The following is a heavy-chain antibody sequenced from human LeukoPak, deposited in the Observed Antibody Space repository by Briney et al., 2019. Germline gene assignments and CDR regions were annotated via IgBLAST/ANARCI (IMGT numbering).Heavy chain of an antibody. CDR2: IYYSGST. V-gene: IGHV4-59*01. CDR1: GGSISSYY. Sequence: SETLSLTCTVSGGSISSYYWSWIRQPPGKGLEWIGYIYYSGSTNYNPSLKSRVTISVDTSKNQFSLKLSSVTAAYTAVYYCARGGYSGYDLDYWGQGTLVTVSS. J-gene: IGHJ4*02. CDR3: ARGGYSGYDLDY. D-gene: IGHD5-12*01.